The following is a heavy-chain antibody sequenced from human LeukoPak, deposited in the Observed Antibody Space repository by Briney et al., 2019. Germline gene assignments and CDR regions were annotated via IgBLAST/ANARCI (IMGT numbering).Heavy chain of an antibody. J-gene: IGHJ4*02. Sequence: SETLSLTCTGSGGSISSSSYYWGGMRQPRGRGGEGVRSIYYSGTTYYPPSLKRRVTISVATSNHHFSLKLSSVTAADTAVYYCARPRSGPAYFDYWGQGPLVTVSS. CDR1: GGSISSSSYY. CDR3: ARPRSGPAYFDY. V-gene: IGHV4-39*02. CDR2: IYYSGTT. D-gene: IGHD2-15*01.